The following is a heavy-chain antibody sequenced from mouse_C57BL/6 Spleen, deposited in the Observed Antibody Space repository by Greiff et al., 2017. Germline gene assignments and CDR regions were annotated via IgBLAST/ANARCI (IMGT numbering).Heavy chain of an antibody. CDR3: TTDGKGSY. Sequence: VQLQQSGAELVRPGASVKLSCTASGFNINDDYMHWVKQRPEQGLEWIGWIDPENGDTDYASKFQGKATITADTSSNTAYLKLSSLTSEDTAVYCWTTDGKGSYWGQGTLVTVSA. V-gene: IGHV14-4*01. J-gene: IGHJ3*01. CDR2: IDPENGDT. CDR1: GFNINDDY. D-gene: IGHD2-1*01.